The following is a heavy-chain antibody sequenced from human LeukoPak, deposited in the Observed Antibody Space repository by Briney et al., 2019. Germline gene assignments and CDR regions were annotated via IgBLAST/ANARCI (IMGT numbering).Heavy chain of an antibody. J-gene: IGHJ4*02. D-gene: IGHD3-22*01. V-gene: IGHV4-61*08. CDR1: GGSISSGGYS. CDR2: IYYSGST. Sequence: PSETLSLTCAVSGGSISSGGYSWSWIRQPPGKGLEWIGYIYYSGSTNYNPSLKSRVTISVDTSKNQFSLKLSSVTAADTAVYYCARRVDYYDSSGYYSYFDYWGQGTLVTVSS. CDR3: ARRVDYYDSSGYYSYFDY.